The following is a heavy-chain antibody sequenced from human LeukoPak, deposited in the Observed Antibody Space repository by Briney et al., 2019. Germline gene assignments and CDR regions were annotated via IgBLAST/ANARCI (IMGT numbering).Heavy chain of an antibody. D-gene: IGHD6-19*01. CDR3: ARGRYGGGWYDY. J-gene: IGHJ4*02. CDR2: IYYTGST. V-gene: IGHV4-59*01. Sequence: PSETLSLTCTVSGGPIDTYYWTWIRQPPGKGLEYIAYIYYTGSTDYNPSFKSRVRMSLDTSKNQFSLVLNSVTAADTAVYYCARGRYGGGWYDYWGQGTLVTVSS. CDR1: GGPIDTYY.